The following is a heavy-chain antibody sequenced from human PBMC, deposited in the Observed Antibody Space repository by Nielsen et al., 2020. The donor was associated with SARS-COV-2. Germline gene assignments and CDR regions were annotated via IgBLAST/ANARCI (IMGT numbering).Heavy chain of an antibody. Sequence: GESLKISCQGSGYTFTSYWISWVRQMPGKGLEWVGRIDPDGSFTNYGPSFQGHVTISADKSINTAYLQWNSLKASDSAMYYCARGDWVPRQYYYMDVWGKGTTVTVSS. CDR3: ARGDWVPRQYYYMDV. J-gene: IGHJ6*04. CDR2: IDPDGSFT. D-gene: IGHD2-21*02. V-gene: IGHV5-10-1*01. CDR1: GYTFTSYW.